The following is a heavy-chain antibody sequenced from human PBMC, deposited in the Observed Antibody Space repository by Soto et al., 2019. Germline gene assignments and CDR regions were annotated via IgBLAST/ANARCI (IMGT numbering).Heavy chain of an antibody. J-gene: IGHJ4*02. Sequence: GGSLRLSCAASGFTFNNFAMSWVRQAPGEGLEWVSGISSVGGDANYADSVKGRFTISRGNSKNTVYLQMNSLRGEDTAVYYCAKDRMPVSGSSFDFWGQGILVTVSS. CDR3: AKDRMPVSGSSFDF. CDR2: ISSVGGDA. D-gene: IGHD6-19*01. CDR1: GFTFNNFA. V-gene: IGHV3-23*01.